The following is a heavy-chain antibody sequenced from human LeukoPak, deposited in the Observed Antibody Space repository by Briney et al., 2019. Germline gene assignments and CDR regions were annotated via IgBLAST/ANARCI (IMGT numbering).Heavy chain of an antibody. CDR1: GDPTSRYY. V-gene: IGHV4-59*01. J-gene: IGHJ4*02. CDR3: AGLFSGYDPFDY. D-gene: IGHD5-12*01. CDR2: IFYSGIV. Sequence: SETLSLTCTVSGDPTSRYYWSWIRQPPGKGLEFLGYIFYSGIVNYNPSLKSRVTMSVDSSKNQVSLKVRFVTAADTAVYYCAGLFSGYDPFDYWGQGILVTVSS.